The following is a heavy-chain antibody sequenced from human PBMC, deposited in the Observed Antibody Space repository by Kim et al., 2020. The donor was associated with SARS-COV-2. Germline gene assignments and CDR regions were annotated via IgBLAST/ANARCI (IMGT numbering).Heavy chain of an antibody. Sequence: SETLSLTCTVSGGSISSSSYYWGWIRQPPGKGLEWIGSIYYSGSTYYNPSLKSRVTISVDTSKNQFSLKLSSVTAADTAVYYCARHEEWLVLADAFDIWGQGTMVTVSS. CDR3: ARHEEWLVLADAFDI. J-gene: IGHJ3*02. V-gene: IGHV4-39*01. CDR2: IYYSGST. CDR1: GGSISSSSYY. D-gene: IGHD6-19*01.